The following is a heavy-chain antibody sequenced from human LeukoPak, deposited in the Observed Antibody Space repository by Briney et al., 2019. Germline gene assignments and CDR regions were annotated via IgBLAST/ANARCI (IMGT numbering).Heavy chain of an antibody. CDR3: ARDGVGGAFDI. Sequence: GGSLRLSCAASGFTFSSYAMHWVRQAPGKGLEWVAVISYDGSNKYYADSVKGRFTISRDNSKNTLYLQMNSLRAEDTAVYYCARDGVGGAFDIWGQGTMVTVSS. CDR2: ISYDGSNK. J-gene: IGHJ3*02. V-gene: IGHV3-30*04. CDR1: GFTFSSYA. D-gene: IGHD3-3*01.